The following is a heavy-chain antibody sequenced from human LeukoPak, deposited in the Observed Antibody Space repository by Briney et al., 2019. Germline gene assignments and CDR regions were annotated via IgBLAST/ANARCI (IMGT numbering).Heavy chain of an antibody. CDR3: ARDLLFRAVAGLYYFDY. Sequence: GGSLRLSCAASGFTFSGYDMHWVRQAPGKGLEWVAVISYGGSNKYYADSVKGRFTISRDNSKNTLYLQMNSLRAEDTAVYYCARDLLFRAVAGLYYFDYWGQGTLVTVSS. CDR2: ISYGGSNK. J-gene: IGHJ4*02. D-gene: IGHD6-19*01. V-gene: IGHV3-30*19. CDR1: GFTFSGYD.